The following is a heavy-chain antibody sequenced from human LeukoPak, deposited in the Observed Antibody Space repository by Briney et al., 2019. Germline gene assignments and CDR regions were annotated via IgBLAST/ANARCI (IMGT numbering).Heavy chain of an antibody. V-gene: IGHV1-18*01. CDR1: GYTFTSYG. CDR2: ISAYNGNT. CDR3: AGVLNSIVGATGGVGRVFDY. J-gene: IGHJ4*02. Sequence: ASVKVSCKASGYTFTSYGISWVRQAPGQGLEWMGWISAYNGNTNYAQKLQGRVTMTTDTSTSTAYMELRSLRSDDTAVYYCAGVLNSIVGATGGVGRVFDYWGQGTLVTVSS. D-gene: IGHD1-26*01.